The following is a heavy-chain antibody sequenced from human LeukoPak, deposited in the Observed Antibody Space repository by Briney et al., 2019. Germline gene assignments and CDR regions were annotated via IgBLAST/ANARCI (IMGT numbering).Heavy chain of an antibody. CDR2: IYYSGST. CDR3: ASEPLGYCSTTSCSSIPRSYYYYMDV. D-gene: IGHD2-2*01. CDR1: GGSISSSSYY. J-gene: IGHJ6*03. Sequence: PSETLSLTCTVSGGSISSSSYYWGWIRQPPGKGVEWIGSIYYSGSTYYNPSLKSRVTISVDTSKNQFSLKLSSVTAADTAVYYCASEPLGYCSTTSCSSIPRSYYYYMDVWGKGTTVTVSS. V-gene: IGHV4-39*01.